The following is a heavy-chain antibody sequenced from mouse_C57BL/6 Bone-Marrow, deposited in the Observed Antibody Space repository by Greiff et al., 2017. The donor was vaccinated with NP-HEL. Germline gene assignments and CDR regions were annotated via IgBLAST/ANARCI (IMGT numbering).Heavy chain of an antibody. CDR3: ARTLYYYAPAMDY. J-gene: IGHJ4*01. D-gene: IGHD1-1*01. Sequence: QVQLQQSGAELVMPGASVKLSCKASGYTFTSYWMHWVKQRPGQGLEWIGEIDPSDSYTNYNQKFKGKSTLTVDKSSSTAYMQLSSLTSEDSAVYYCARTLYYYAPAMDYWGQGTSVTVSS. CDR2: IDPSDSYT. CDR1: GYTFTSYW. V-gene: IGHV1-69*01.